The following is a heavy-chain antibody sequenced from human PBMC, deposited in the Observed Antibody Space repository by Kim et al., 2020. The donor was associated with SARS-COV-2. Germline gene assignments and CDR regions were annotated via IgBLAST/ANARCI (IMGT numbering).Heavy chain of an antibody. CDR2: ISGDGGST. Sequence: GGSLRLSCAASGFTFDDYAMHWVRQAPGKGLEWVSLISGDGGSTYYADSVKGRFTISRDNSKNSLYLQMNSLRTEDTALYYCAKVDRGDGDYYYYYGMDVWGQGTTVTVSS. CDR3: AKVDRGDGDYYYYYGMDV. CDR1: GFTFDDYA. D-gene: IGHD3-16*01. V-gene: IGHV3-43*02. J-gene: IGHJ6*02.